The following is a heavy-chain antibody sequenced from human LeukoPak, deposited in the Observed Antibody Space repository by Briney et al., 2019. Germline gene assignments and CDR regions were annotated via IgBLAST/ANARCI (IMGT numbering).Heavy chain of an antibody. CDR2: IKEDGSVE. V-gene: IGHV3-7*01. Sequence: GGSLRLSCTTSGLTFSASWLSWVRQAPGKWLEWVANIKEDGSVEGYMDSVRGRFTISRDNAKNSLYLQMDSLRAEDTAVYYCARDGTGGYFDYWGQGTLVTVSS. J-gene: IGHJ4*02. D-gene: IGHD3-10*01. CDR3: ARDGTGGYFDY. CDR1: GLTFSASW.